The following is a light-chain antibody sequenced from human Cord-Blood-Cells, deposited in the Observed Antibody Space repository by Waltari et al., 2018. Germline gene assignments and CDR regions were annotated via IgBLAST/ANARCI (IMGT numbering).Light chain of an antibody. J-gene: IGKJ4*01. CDR3: QQYNNWPLT. Sequence: EIVMTQSPATLSVSPGVRATLSCRASQSVSSNLAWYQRTPGQAPRLLIHGASTRATGIPARFSGSGSGTEFTLTISSLQSEDFAVYYCQQYNNWPLTFGGGTKVEIK. V-gene: IGKV3-15*01. CDR2: GAS. CDR1: QSVSSN.